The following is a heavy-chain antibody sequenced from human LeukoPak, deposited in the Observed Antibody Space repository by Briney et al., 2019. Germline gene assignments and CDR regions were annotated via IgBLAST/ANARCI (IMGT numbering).Heavy chain of an antibody. CDR2: LSGSGGTT. Sequence: GGSLRLPCAASGFTFSNYAMSWVRQAPGKGLEWVSALSGSGGTTYYADSVKGRFTISRDNSKNTLYLQMDSLRAEDTAVYYCARDRAWNYFDYWGQGTLVTVSS. D-gene: IGHD3-3*01. CDR1: GFTFSNYA. J-gene: IGHJ4*02. V-gene: IGHV3-23*01. CDR3: ARDRAWNYFDY.